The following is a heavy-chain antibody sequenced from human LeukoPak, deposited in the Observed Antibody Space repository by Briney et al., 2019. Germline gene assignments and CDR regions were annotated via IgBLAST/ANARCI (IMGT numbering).Heavy chain of an antibody. CDR2: ISTGGDTI. J-gene: IGHJ5*02. Sequence: GGSLRLSCTVSGFTFSDYSMNWVRQPPGKGLEWISYISTGGDTIYYADSVKGRFTISRDNAKKSLYLQMNSLRAEDTAVYYCARGHPLFDPWGQGTLVTVSS. CDR1: GFTFSDYS. CDR3: ARGHPLFDP. V-gene: IGHV3-48*01.